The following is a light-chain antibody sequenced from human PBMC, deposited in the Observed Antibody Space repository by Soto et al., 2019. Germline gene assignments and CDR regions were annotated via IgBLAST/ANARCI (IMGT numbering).Light chain of an antibody. CDR1: HDISND. J-gene: IGKJ4*01. V-gene: IGKV1-27*01. CDR3: QQCNSAPRST. CDR2: SAS. Sequence: DIQMTQSPSSLSASVGDRVTITCRASHDISNDLAWYQQKPGKVPKLLIYSASTLQSGVPSRFSGSGSGTEFTLTISSLQPEDAATYYCQQCNSAPRSTLGGGTKVEIK.